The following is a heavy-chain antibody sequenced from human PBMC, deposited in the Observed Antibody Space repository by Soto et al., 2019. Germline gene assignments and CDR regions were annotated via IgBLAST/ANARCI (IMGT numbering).Heavy chain of an antibody. J-gene: IGHJ4*02. Sequence: GGSLRLSYAASGFTFSNAWMSWVRQAPGKGLEWVGRIKGEADGGTTDYAAPVKGRISISRDHSKDTLYLQMNSLKTEDTAVYYCSTGLSNGYYNFDYWGQGTPVTVS. V-gene: IGHV3-15*01. CDR1: GFTFSNAW. CDR2: IKGEADGGTT. D-gene: IGHD3-22*01. CDR3: STGLSNGYYNFDY.